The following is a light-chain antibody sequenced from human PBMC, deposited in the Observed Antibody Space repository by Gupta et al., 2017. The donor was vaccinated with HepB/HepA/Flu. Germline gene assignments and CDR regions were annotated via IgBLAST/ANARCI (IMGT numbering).Light chain of an antibody. Sequence: QSALTQPASVSGSPGQSITISCTGTSRDVGTYNSVSWYQQYPGKAPKLLISDDTNRPSWLSNRFSGSKSGNTASLTISGLQAEDEAEYYCSSFTGTNTLVVFGGGTKLTVL. CDR2: DDT. CDR3: SSFTGTNTLVV. CDR1: SRDVGTYNS. J-gene: IGLJ2*01. V-gene: IGLV2-14*03.